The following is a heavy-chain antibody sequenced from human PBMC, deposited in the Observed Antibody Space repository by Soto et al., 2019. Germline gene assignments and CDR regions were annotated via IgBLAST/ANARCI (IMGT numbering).Heavy chain of an antibody. Sequence: GESLKISCKGSGYSFASYWIAWVRQMPGKGLERMGIIYPGDSETRYSPSFRGQVTISADKSISTAYLQWASLKASDTAMYFCARGTPYDYWGQGTQVTVSS. V-gene: IGHV5-51*01. CDR1: GYSFASYW. CDR2: IYPGDSET. CDR3: ARGTPYDY. J-gene: IGHJ4*02.